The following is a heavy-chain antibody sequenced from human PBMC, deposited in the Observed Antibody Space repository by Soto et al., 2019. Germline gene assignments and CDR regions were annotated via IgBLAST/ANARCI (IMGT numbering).Heavy chain of an antibody. CDR3: AKDPVPYGSGSLRRESYFDY. J-gene: IGHJ4*02. Sequence: EVQLLESGGGLVQPGGSLRLSCAASGFTFSSYAMSWVRQAPGKGLEWVSAISGSGGSTYYADSVKGRFTISRDNSKNTLYLQMNSLRAEDTAVYYCAKDPVPYGSGSLRRESYFDYWGQGTLVTVSS. CDR2: ISGSGGST. V-gene: IGHV3-23*01. CDR1: GFTFSSYA. D-gene: IGHD3-10*01.